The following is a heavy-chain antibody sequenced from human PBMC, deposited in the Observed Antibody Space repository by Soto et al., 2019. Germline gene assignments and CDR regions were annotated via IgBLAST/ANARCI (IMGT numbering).Heavy chain of an antibody. CDR3: ARDWEYYGSGSYYFDN. Sequence: ASVKVSCKAYGYTFTSYYMHWVRQAPGQGPEWMGIINTSAGSTTYAQKFQGRVSMTRDTSTSTVYMELRSLRSDDTAVYYCARDWEYYGSGSYYFDNLGQGTLVTVS. CDR1: GYTFTSYY. J-gene: IGHJ4*02. V-gene: IGHV1-46*03. CDR2: INTSAGST. D-gene: IGHD3-10*01.